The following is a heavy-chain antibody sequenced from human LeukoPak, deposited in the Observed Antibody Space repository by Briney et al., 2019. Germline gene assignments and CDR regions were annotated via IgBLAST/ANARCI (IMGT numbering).Heavy chain of an antibody. D-gene: IGHD3-16*01. CDR2: IKSNSGGT. CDR3: ESGTQLRFGDY. Sequence: SLRPSCTASGYTFTGYNIHWVPHAPRQRLEGMGWIKSNSGGTNYAKRVQGRVTITRVTSISTAYMELSRRRADGTAVYYCESGTQLRFGDYRGQGTLVNVS. CDR1: GYTFTGYN. J-gene: IGHJ4*02. V-gene: IGHV1-2*02.